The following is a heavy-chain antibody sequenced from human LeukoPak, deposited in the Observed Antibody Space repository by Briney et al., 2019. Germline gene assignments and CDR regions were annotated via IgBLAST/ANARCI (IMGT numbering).Heavy chain of an antibody. J-gene: IGHJ4*02. CDR2: INPNSGGT. D-gene: IGHD1-1*01. CDR1: GYTFTGYY. Sequence: GASVKVFCKASGYTFTGYYMHWVRQAPGQGLEWMGWINPNSGGTNYAQKFQGRVTMTRDTSISTAYMELSRLRSDDTAVYYCARSPGQLEPENFDYWGQGTLVTVSS. V-gene: IGHV1-2*02. CDR3: ARSPGQLEPENFDY.